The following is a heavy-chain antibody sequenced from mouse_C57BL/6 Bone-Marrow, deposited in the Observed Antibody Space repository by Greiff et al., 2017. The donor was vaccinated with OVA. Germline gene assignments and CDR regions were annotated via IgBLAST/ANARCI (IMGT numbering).Heavy chain of an antibody. Sequence: LQQSGGGLVQPGGSLKLSCAASGFTFSDYYMYWVRQTPEKRLEWVAYISNGGGSTYYPDTVKGRFTISRDNAKNTLYLQMSRLKSEDTAMYYCAGGVGVWGTGTTVTVSS. CDR1: GFTFSDYY. V-gene: IGHV5-12*01. CDR3: AGGVGV. J-gene: IGHJ1*03. CDR2: ISNGGGST.